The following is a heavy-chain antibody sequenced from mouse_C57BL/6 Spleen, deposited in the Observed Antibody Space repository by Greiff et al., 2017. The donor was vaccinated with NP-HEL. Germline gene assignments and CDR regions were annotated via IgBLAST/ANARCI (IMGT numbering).Heavy chain of an antibody. D-gene: IGHD1-1*01. J-gene: IGHJ4*01. V-gene: IGHV7-3*01. CDR3: ARYPFYYYDAMDY. CDR1: GFTFTDYY. CDR2: IRNKANGYTT. Sequence: EVKLMESGGGLVQPGGSLSLSCAASGFTFTDYYMSWVRQPPGKALEWLGFIRNKANGYTTEYSASVKGRFTISRDNSQSILYLQMNALRAEDSATYYCARYPFYYYDAMDYWGQGTSVTVSS.